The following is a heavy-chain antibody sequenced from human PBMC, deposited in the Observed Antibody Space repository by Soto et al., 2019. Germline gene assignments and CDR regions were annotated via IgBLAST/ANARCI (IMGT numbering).Heavy chain of an antibody. Sequence: QITLKESGPTLVKPTQTLTLTCTFSGFSFSTSGVGVGWIRQPPGKALEWLALIYWDDDKRYSPSLKSRLTITKDTSKNQVVLTMTNMDPVDTATYYCAHTGRHSAAGTDYYYYGMDVWGQGTTVTVSS. CDR3: AHTGRHSAAGTDYYYYGMDV. CDR2: IYWDDDK. V-gene: IGHV2-5*02. D-gene: IGHD6-13*01. CDR1: GFSFSTSGVG. J-gene: IGHJ6*02.